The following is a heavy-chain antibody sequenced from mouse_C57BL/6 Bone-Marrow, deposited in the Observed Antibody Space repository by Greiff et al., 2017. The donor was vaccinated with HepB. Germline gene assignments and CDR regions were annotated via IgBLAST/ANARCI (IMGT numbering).Heavy chain of an antibody. CDR1: GYSITSGYY. J-gene: IGHJ4*01. CDR3: ARVAMGYAMDY. V-gene: IGHV3-6*01. CDR2: ISYDGSN. Sequence: VQLQQSGPGLVKPSQSLSLTCSVTGYSITSGYYWNWIRQFPGNKLEWMGYISYDGSNNYNPSLKNRISITRDTSKNQFFLKLNSVTTEDTATYYCARVAMGYAMDYWGQGTSVTVSS. D-gene: IGHD1-1*02.